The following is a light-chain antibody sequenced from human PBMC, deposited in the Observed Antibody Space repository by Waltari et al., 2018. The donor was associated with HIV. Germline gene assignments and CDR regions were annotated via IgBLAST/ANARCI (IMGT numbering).Light chain of an antibody. CDR2: RVS. CDR1: SSDVGGYKY. Sequence: QSALTQPASVSGSPGQSITISCVGTSSDVGGYKYVSWYQQHTGKAPRLMSYRVSNRPSGVSKRFSGSKSGNPAALTISGLQAEDEADYYCSSYTTSNTPYVFGTGTKVTVL. CDR3: SSYTTSNTPYV. V-gene: IGLV2-14*03. J-gene: IGLJ1*01.